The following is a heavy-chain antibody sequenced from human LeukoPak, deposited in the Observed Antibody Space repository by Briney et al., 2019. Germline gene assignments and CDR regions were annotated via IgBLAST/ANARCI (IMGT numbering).Heavy chain of an antibody. CDR1: GGSISSSNYY. J-gene: IGHJ5*02. CDR3: ARSYYYDSSGYYGWFDP. CDR2: IYYSGST. D-gene: IGHD3-22*01. V-gene: IGHV4-39*07. Sequence: SETLSLTCTVSGGSISSSNYYWGWIRQPPGKGLEWIGRIYYSGSTYYNPSLKSRVTISVDTSKNQFSLKLSSVTAADTAVYYCARSYYYDSSGYYGWFDPWGQGTLVTVSS.